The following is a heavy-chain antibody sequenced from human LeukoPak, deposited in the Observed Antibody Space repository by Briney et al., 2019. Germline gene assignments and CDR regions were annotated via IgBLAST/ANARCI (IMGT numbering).Heavy chain of an antibody. Sequence: GGSLRLSCEASGFTFSSYWMHWVRQAPGKGLVWVSRIESDGSSTSYAESVKGRFTISRDNAKNTLYLQMNSLRAEDTAVCYCTRGYYYDSSGRRIFDYWGQGTLVTVSS. D-gene: IGHD3-22*01. CDR2: IESDGSST. CDR1: GFTFSSYW. CDR3: TRGYYYDSSGRRIFDY. J-gene: IGHJ4*02. V-gene: IGHV3-74*01.